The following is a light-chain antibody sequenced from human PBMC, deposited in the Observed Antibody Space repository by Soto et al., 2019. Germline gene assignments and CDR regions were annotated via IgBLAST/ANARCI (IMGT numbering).Light chain of an antibody. Sequence: QSALTQPPSASGSPGQSVTISCTGTSGDVGDYNYVSWYQQHPGKAPKLMIYEVNKRPSGVPDRFSGSKSGNTASLTVSGLQTEDEADYYCSSYAGKGVFGGGTKLTVL. CDR3: SSYAGKGV. J-gene: IGLJ2*01. CDR2: EVN. CDR1: SGDVGDYNY. V-gene: IGLV2-8*01.